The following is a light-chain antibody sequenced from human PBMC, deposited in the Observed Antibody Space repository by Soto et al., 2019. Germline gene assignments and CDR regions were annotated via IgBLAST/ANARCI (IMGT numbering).Light chain of an antibody. CDR3: SSYTTDSTYV. V-gene: IGLV2-14*01. CDR2: EVT. CDR1: SSDVGRYNY. J-gene: IGLJ1*01. Sequence: QSVLTQPASVSGSPGQSITISCTGTSSDVGRYNYVSWYQHHPGKAPKLLIYEVTKRPPGVSNRFSGSKSGNTASLTISGLQADDEADYYCSSYTTDSTYVFGSGTKVTVL.